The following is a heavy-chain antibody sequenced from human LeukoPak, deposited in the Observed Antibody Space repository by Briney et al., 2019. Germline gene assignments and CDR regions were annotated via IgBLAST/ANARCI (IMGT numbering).Heavy chain of an antibody. J-gene: IGHJ3*02. CDR1: GGSISSPNYY. Sequence: PSETLSLTCTVSGGSISSPNYYWGWIRQPPGKGLEWIGSSFYTGSPYYNPSVKSRVTISVDASENQFSLKMSSVTTADTAVYYCARRIYYGDNGAFDIWGQGTMVTVSS. V-gene: IGHV4-39*01. CDR3: ARRIYYGDNGAFDI. CDR2: SFYTGSP. D-gene: IGHD4-17*01.